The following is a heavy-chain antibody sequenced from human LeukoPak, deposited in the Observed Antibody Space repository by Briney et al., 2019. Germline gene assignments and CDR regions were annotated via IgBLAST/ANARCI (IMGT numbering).Heavy chain of an antibody. D-gene: IGHD4-17*01. J-gene: IGHJ4*02. CDR2: IRYDGSNK. CDR1: GFTVSSNY. CDR3: ARDSYGDANFDS. V-gene: IGHV3-30*02. Sequence: GGSLRLSCAASGFTVSSNYMSWVRQAPGKGLEWVAFIRYDGSNKYYADSVKGRFTISRDISKNAVYLQMNSLRAEDTAVYYCARDSYGDANFDSWGQGTLVTVSS.